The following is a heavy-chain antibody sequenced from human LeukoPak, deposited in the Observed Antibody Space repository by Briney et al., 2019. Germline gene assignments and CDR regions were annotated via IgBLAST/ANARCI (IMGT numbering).Heavy chain of an antibody. CDR3: ARVGGSGWGSGSYYNGYYYYGMDV. D-gene: IGHD3-10*01. J-gene: IGHJ6*02. Sequence: SETLSLTCTVSGGSISSYYWSWIRQPPGKGLEWIGYIYYRGSTNYNPSLKSRVTISVDTSKNQFSLKLSSVTAADTAVYYCARVGGSGWGSGSYYNGYYYYGMDVWGQGTTVTVSS. CDR1: GGSISSYY. V-gene: IGHV4-59*01. CDR2: IYYRGST.